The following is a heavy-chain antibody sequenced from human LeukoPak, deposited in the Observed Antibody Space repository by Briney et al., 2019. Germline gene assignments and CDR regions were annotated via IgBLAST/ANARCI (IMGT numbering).Heavy chain of an antibody. J-gene: IGHJ6*03. V-gene: IGHV3-30*02. D-gene: IGHD3-22*01. Sequence: PGGSLRLSCAASGFTFSSYGMHWVRQAPGKGLEWVAFIRYDGSNKYYADSVKGRFTISRDNSKNTLYLQMNSLRAEDTAVYYCAKDLWGYYYDSSGTMDVWGKGTTVTISS. CDR2: IRYDGSNK. CDR1: GFTFSSYG. CDR3: AKDLWGYYYDSSGTMDV.